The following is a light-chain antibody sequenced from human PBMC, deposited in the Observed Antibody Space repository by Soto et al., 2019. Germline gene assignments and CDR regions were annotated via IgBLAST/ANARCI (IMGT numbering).Light chain of an antibody. J-gene: IGLJ1*01. CDR1: CSDVGGYNY. CDR3: SSYTSSSTYV. V-gene: IGLV2-14*01. Sequence: QSALTQPASVSGSPGQSITISCTGTCSDVGGYNYVSWYQQHPGKAPKLMIYDVSNRPSGVSNRFSGSKSGNTASLTISGLQAEYEADYYCSSYTSSSTYVFGTGTKLTVL. CDR2: DVS.